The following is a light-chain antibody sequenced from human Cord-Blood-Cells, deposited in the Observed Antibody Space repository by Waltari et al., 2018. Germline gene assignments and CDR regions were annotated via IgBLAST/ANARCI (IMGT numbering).Light chain of an antibody. CDR2: GAS. J-gene: IGKJ1*01. CDR3: QQYGSSPTWT. CDR1: QSVSSSY. Sequence: EIVLTQSPGTLSLSPGERATLSCRASQSVSSSYLAWYQQKPGQAPRLLIYGASSRATGIPDRFSGSGYGKDFTLTISRLEPEDFAVYYCQQYGSSPTWTFGQGTKVEIK. V-gene: IGKV3-20*01.